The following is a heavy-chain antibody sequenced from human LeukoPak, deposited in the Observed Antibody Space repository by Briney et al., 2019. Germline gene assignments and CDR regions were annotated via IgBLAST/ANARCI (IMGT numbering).Heavy chain of an antibody. J-gene: IGHJ2*01. CDR1: AGSISSYY. CDR3: ASDGVSAAAGSFDL. D-gene: IGHD6-13*01. Sequence: SETLSLTSTVSAGSISSYYWSWIRQPPGKGPEWIGYIYYSGSTNYNPSLKSRVTISVDTSKNQFSLKLSSVTAADTAVYYCASDGVSAAAGSFDLWGRGTLVTVSS. V-gene: IGHV4-59*01. CDR2: IYYSGST.